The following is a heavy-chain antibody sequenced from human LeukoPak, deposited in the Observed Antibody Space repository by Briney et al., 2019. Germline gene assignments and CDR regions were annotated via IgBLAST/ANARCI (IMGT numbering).Heavy chain of an antibody. CDR3: AREPIPSQAFDI. CDR2: ISYDGSNK. Sequence: GGSLRVSCAASGFTFSTYGMHWVRQVPGKGLEWVAVISYDGSNKYYADSVKGRFTISRDNSKNTLYLQMNSLRAEDTAVYYCAREPIPSQAFDIWGQGTMVTVSS. V-gene: IGHV3-30*03. CDR1: GFTFSTYG. J-gene: IGHJ3*02.